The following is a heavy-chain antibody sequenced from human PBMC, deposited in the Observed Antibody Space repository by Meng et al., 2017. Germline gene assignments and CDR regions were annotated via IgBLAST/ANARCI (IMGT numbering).Heavy chain of an antibody. CDR1: GFTFSDYY. V-gene: IGHV3-11*04. D-gene: IGHD6-13*01. CDR2: ISSSGSTI. CDR3: ARSLYSSSWYIPLNYYGMDV. Sequence: GGSLRLSCAASGFTFSDYYMSWIRQAPGKGLEWVSYISSSGSTIYYADSVKGRFTISRDNAKNSLYLQMNSLRAEDTAVYYCARSLYSSSWYIPLNYYGMDVWGQGTTVTVSS. J-gene: IGHJ6*02.